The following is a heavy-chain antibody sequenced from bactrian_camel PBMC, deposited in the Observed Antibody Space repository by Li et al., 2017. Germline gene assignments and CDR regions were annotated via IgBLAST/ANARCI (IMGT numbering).Heavy chain of an antibody. Sequence: VQLVESGGGSVQAGESLILSCDLSKYFSGRFKACMGWVRQAPGKDREAVAALGTHGGSTQYAESVQGRFAISRDVGKNTLNLKMNTLKPEDTATYYCAARIAASYPGDALHASYYTVWGQGTQVTVS. J-gene: IGHJ4*01. CDR1: KYFSGRFKAC. V-gene: IGHV3S32*01. CDR2: LGTHGGST. CDR3: AARIAASYPGDALHASYYTV. D-gene: IGHD1*01.